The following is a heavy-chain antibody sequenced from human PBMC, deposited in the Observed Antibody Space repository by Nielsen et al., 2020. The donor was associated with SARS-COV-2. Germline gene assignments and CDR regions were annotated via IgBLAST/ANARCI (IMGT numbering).Heavy chain of an antibody. Sequence: SVKVSCKTSGGIFSRYAIGWVRQAPGQGLEWMAMFNPMSGTTNYAQKFQGRVTISADESTTTDFMELRSLTSQDTAVYYCARLIVAAASYFDYWGQGTLVTVSS. J-gene: IGHJ4*02. CDR3: ARLIVAAASYFDY. D-gene: IGHD2-2*01. CDR2: FNPMSGTT. V-gene: IGHV1-69*13. CDR1: GGIFSRYA.